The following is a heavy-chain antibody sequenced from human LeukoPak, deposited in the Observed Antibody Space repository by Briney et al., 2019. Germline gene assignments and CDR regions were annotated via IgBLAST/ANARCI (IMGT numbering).Heavy chain of an antibody. Sequence: PGGSLRLSCAASGFTFSSYSMNWVRQAPGKGLEWVSYISSSSTIYYADSVKGRFTISRDNAKNSLYLQMNSLRDEDTAVYYCARLEGWWLRGGTWGQGTLVTVSS. D-gene: IGHD5-12*01. CDR1: GFTFSSYS. CDR2: ISSSSTI. CDR3: ARLEGWWLRGGT. J-gene: IGHJ4*02. V-gene: IGHV3-48*02.